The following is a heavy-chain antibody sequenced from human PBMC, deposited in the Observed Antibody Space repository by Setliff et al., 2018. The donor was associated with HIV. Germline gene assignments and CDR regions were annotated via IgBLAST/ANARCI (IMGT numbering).Heavy chain of an antibody. D-gene: IGHD1-26*01. CDR1: GFTFSQYW. CDR2: IDQDESEK. J-gene: IGHJ4*02. CDR3: ARGSGSY. Sequence: GGSLRLSCAASGFTFSQYWMSWARQAPGKGLEWVANIDQDESEKYYVDSVKGRFTISRDNAKKSLYLQMNSLRPEDTAVYYCARGSGSYWGQGTLVTVSS. V-gene: IGHV3-7*01.